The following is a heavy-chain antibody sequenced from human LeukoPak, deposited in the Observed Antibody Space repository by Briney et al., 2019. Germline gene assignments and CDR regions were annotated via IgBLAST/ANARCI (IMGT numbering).Heavy chain of an antibody. CDR3: AREGLTGTTGFFDY. J-gene: IGHJ4*02. V-gene: IGHV1-2*02. Sequence: ASVKVSCKASGYTFTGYYMHWVRQAPGQGLEWMGWINPNSGGTNYAQKFQGRVTMTRDTSISTAYMELSRLRSDDTAVYYCAREGLTGTTGFFDYWGQGTLVTVSS. CDR2: INPNSGGT. CDR1: GYTFTGYY. D-gene: IGHD1-7*01.